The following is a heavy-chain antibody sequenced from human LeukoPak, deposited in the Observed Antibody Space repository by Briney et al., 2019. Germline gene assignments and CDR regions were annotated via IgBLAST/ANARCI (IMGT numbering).Heavy chain of an antibody. V-gene: IGHV4-34*01. J-gene: IGHJ5*01. CDR1: GGSFSGYF. CDR3: AREPDRIRFDS. D-gene: IGHD1-14*01. Sequence: SETLSLTCAVYGGSFSGYFWGWIRQPPGKGLEYIGDISHSGSTNYNPSLKSRVTVSVDTSKNQLSLKLSSVTAADTAVYYCAREPDRIRFDSWGQGTLVTVSS. CDR2: ISHSGST.